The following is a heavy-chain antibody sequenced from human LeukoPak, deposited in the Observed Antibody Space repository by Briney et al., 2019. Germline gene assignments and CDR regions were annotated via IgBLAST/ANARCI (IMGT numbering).Heavy chain of an antibody. CDR3: AKKNYYDSSGFVDY. CDR2: ISGSGGST. V-gene: IGHV3-23*01. D-gene: IGHD3-22*01. Sequence: GGSLRLSCAASGFTFSSYAMSWVRQAPGKGLEWVSAISGSGGSTYYADSVKGRFTISRDNSKNTLYLQMNSLRAEDTAVYYCAKKNYYDSSGFVDYWGQGTLVTVSS. CDR1: GFTFSSYA. J-gene: IGHJ4*02.